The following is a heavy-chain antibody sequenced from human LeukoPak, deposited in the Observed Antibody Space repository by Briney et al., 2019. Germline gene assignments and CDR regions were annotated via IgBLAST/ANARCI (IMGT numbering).Heavy chain of an antibody. V-gene: IGHV4-39*01. CDR3: ARTSITMIVVVKRGGYFDY. D-gene: IGHD3-22*01. CDR2: IYYSGST. J-gene: IGHJ4*02. Sequence: TSETLSLTCTVSGGSISSSSYYWGWIRQPPGKGLEWIASIYYSGSTYYNPSLKSRVTISVDTSKNQFSLKLSSVTAADTAVYYCARTSITMIVVVKRGGYFDYWGQGTLVTVSS. CDR1: GGSISSSSYY.